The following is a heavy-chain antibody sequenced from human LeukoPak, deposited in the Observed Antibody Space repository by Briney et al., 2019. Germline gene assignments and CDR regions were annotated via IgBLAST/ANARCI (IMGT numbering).Heavy chain of an antibody. J-gene: IGHJ4*02. CDR1: GGSISGYY. CDR2: VYTSGST. D-gene: IGHD3-3*01. CDR3: AGYDFWSGLDY. Sequence: ASETLSLTCSVSGGSISGYYWTWIRQPAGKGLEWIGRVYTSGSTNHNPSLKSRVTISVDTSKNQFSLKLSSVTAADTAVYYCAGYDFWSGLDYWGQGTLVTVSS. V-gene: IGHV4-4*07.